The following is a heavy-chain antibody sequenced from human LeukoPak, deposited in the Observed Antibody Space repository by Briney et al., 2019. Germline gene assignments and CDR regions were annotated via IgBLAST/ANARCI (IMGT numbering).Heavy chain of an antibody. Sequence: GGSLRLSCAASGFTFSSYEMNWVRQAPGKGLEWVSYISSSDSTIYYADSVKGRFTISRDNAKNSLYLQMNSLRAEDTAVYYCARKSRNFDYWGQGTLVTVSS. CDR3: ARKSRNFDY. V-gene: IGHV3-48*03. CDR2: ISSSDSTI. J-gene: IGHJ4*02. D-gene: IGHD2-2*01. CDR1: GFTFSSYE.